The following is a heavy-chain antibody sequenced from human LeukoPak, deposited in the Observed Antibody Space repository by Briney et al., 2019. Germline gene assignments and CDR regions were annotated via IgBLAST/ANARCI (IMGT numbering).Heavy chain of an antibody. CDR3: AKGFRMTTVRGFMNLDY. V-gene: IGHV3-30*18. J-gene: IGHJ4*02. Sequence: GGSLRLSCAASGFTFSSYAMHWVRQAPGKGLEWVTFISYEGSNKNYIDSVKGRFTISRDNSKNTLLLQMNSLRVEDTAVYYCAKGFRMTTVRGFMNLDYWGQGALVTASS. CDR1: GFTFSSYA. CDR2: ISYEGSNK. D-gene: IGHD3-10*01.